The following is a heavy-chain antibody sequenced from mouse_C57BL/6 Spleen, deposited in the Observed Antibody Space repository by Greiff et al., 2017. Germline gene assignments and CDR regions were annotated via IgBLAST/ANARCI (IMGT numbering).Heavy chain of an antibody. V-gene: IGHV14-2*01. Sequence: EVKLQESGAELVKPGASVKLSCTASGFNIKDYYMHWVKQRTEQGLEWIGRIDPEDGETKYAPKFQGKATITADTSSNTAYLQLSSLTSEDTAVYYCARGPIYYDYDWFAYWGQGTLVTVSA. CDR1: GFNIKDYY. CDR2: IDPEDGET. D-gene: IGHD2-4*01. CDR3: ARGPIYYDYDWFAY. J-gene: IGHJ3*01.